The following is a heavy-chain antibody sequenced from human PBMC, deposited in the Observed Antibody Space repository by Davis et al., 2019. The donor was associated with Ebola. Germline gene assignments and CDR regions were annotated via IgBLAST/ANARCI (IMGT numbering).Heavy chain of an antibody. J-gene: IGHJ4*02. D-gene: IGHD6-13*01. CDR3: ARGPRIAAAGTNYYFDY. CDR2: ISSSSSYI. CDR1: GFTFSSYS. Sequence: GGSLRLSCAASGFTFSSYSMNWVRQAPGKGLEWVSSISSSSSYIYYADSVKGRFTISRDNAKNSLYLQMNSLRAEDTAVYYCARGPRIAAAGTNYYFDYWGQGTLVTVSS. V-gene: IGHV3-21*01.